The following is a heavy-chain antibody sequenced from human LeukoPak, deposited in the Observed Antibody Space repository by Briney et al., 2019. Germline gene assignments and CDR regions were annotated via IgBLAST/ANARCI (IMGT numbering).Heavy chain of an antibody. CDR3: ARQRTGGIAAAGTKFYYGMDV. V-gene: IGHV4-59*08. CDR1: GGSISSYY. D-gene: IGHD6-13*01. J-gene: IGHJ6*02. Sequence: SETLSLTCTVSGGSISSYYWSWIRQPPGKGLEWIGYIYYSGSTNYNPSLKSRLTISVDTSNNQFSLKLSSVTAVDTAVYYCARQRTGGIAAAGTKFYYGMDVWGQGTTVTVSS. CDR2: IYYSGST.